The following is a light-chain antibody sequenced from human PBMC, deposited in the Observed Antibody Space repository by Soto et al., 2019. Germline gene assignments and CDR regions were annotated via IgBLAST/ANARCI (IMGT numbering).Light chain of an antibody. CDR1: QSISTW. V-gene: IGKV1-5*01. CDR3: QQYNSYSMYT. J-gene: IGKJ2*01. CDR2: DAS. Sequence: DIQMTQSPSTLSASVGDRVTITCRASQSISTWLAWYQQKPGKAPKLLIYDASSLESAVPSRFSGSGSGTEFTITISSLQPDDFETYYCQQYNSYSMYTFGQGTKLEIK.